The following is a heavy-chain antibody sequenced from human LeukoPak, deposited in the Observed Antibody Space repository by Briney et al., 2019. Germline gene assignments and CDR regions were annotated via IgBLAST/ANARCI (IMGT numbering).Heavy chain of an antibody. J-gene: IGHJ4*02. V-gene: IGHV1-2*02. CDR2: INPNSGGT. CDR3: ARVAVCTSCYTEHFDY. CDR1: GYTFTGYY. Sequence: ASVKVSCKASGYTFTGYYMHWVRQAPGQGLEWMGWINPNSGGTNYAQKFQGRVTMTRDTSISTVYMELSRLRSDDTAVYYCARVAVCTSCYTEHFDYWGQGTLVTVSS. D-gene: IGHD2-2*02.